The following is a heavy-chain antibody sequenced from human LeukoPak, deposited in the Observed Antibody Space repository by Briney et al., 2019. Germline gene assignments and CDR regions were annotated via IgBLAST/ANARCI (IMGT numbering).Heavy chain of an antibody. D-gene: IGHD3-10*01. Sequence: SETLSLTCTVSGGSISSGSYYWSWIRQPAGKGLEWIGRIYTSGSTNYNPSLKSRVTISVDTSKNQFSLKLSSVTAADTAVYYCARGRGNTIRGVIIGDYWGQGTLVTVSS. CDR1: GGSISSGSYY. V-gene: IGHV4-61*02. J-gene: IGHJ4*02. CDR3: ARGRGNTIRGVIIGDY. CDR2: IYTSGST.